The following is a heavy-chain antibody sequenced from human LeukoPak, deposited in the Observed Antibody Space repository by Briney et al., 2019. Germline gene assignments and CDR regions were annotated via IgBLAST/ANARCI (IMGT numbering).Heavy chain of an antibody. CDR2: IKQDGSEK. Sequence: GGSLRLSCAASGFTFSSYWMSWVRQAPGKGLEWVANIKQDGSEKYYVDSVKGRFTISRDNAKNSLYLQMNSLRAEDTAVYYCARDGSGYILYYYGMDVWGQGTTVTVSS. J-gene: IGHJ6*02. V-gene: IGHV3-7*01. CDR3: ARDGSGYILYYYGMDV. CDR1: GFTFSSYW. D-gene: IGHD3-3*01.